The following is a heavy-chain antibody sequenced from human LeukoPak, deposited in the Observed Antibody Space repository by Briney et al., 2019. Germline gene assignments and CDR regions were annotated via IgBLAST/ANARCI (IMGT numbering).Heavy chain of an antibody. CDR1: GFTFSDYW. CDR2: IDTDGTIT. Sequence: GGSLRLSCAGSGFTFSDYWMTWVRQAPGEGLVWVSRIDTDGTITSYADSVKGRFTISRDNAKNTLYLQMNSLRTEDTGVYYCTKDLTGKYDYWGQGTLVTVSS. CDR3: TKDLTGKYDY. V-gene: IGHV3-74*01. D-gene: IGHD1-20*01. J-gene: IGHJ4*02.